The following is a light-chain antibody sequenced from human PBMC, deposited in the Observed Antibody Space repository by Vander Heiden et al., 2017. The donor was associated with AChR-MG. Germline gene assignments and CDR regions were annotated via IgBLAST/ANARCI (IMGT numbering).Light chain of an antibody. J-gene: IGKJ4*01. Sequence: ETVLTQSPGTLPLSPGEIATLSPRASQSVTSSYLDWYQQKPGQAPRLLIYGASNSANGIRDRFSGSGSGTDFTLTISGLEHEDLAVYHWQGDCVSLTFGGGTKVEIK. CDR2: GAS. CDR1: QSVTSSY. CDR3: QGDCVSLT. V-gene: IGKV3-20*01.